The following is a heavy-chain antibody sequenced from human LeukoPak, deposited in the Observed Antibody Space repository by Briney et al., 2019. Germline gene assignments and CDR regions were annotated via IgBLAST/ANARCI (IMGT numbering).Heavy chain of an antibody. CDR3: AGPLRYSYGLDFDY. V-gene: IGHV1-2*02. Sequence: GASVKVSCKASGYTFTSYDINWVRQAPGQGLEWMGWINPNSGGTNHAQKFQGRVTMTRDTSISTAYMELSRLRSDDTAVYYCAGPLRYSYGLDFDYWGQGTLVTVSS. CDR1: GYTFTSYD. J-gene: IGHJ4*02. CDR2: INPNSGGT. D-gene: IGHD5-18*01.